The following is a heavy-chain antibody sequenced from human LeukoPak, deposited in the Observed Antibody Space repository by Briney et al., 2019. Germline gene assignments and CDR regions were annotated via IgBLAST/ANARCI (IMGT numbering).Heavy chain of an antibody. CDR2: ISYTGST. D-gene: IGHD1-1*01. Sequence: PSETLSLTCSVSGGSVDTGGYYWSWVRQLPGKGLEWIGYISYTGSTYYTPSLRSRVTIAVDTSKTQFSLKLSSVTAADTAVYYCARDPNEGLDVWGQGTRVTVSS. CDR3: ARDPNEGLDV. CDR1: GGSVDTGGYY. V-gene: IGHV4-31*03. J-gene: IGHJ3*01.